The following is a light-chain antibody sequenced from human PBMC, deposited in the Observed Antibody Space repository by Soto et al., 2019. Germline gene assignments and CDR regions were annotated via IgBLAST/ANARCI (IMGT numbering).Light chain of an antibody. CDR3: QQRSNWPRT. V-gene: IGKV3-11*01. J-gene: IGKJ2*01. Sequence: DIVLTQSPATLSLSPGARATLSCRASQSVSSYLAWYQQNPGQAPRLLIYDASNRATGIPARFSGSGSGTDFTLTISSLEPEDFAVYYCQQRSNWPRTFGQGTKLEIK. CDR2: DAS. CDR1: QSVSSY.